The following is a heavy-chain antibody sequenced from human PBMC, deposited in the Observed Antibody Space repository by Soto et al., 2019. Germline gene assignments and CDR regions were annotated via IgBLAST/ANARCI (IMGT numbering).Heavy chain of an antibody. D-gene: IGHD3-22*01. J-gene: IGHJ3*02. V-gene: IGHV1-46*01. Sequence: SSVKVSCKASGYTFTSYYMHWVRQAPGQGLEWMGIINPSGGSTSYAQKFQGRVTMTRDTSTSTVYMEQSSLRSEDTAVYYCARERPYYYDSSGAGPGAFDIWG. CDR2: INPSGGST. CDR1: GYTFTSYY. CDR3: ARERPYYYDSSGAGPGAFDI.